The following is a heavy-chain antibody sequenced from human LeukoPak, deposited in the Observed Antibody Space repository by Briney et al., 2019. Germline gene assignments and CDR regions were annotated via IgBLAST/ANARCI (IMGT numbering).Heavy chain of an antibody. CDR3: ARHAIYSGGYAYWFDP. Sequence: SETLSLTSTVSGGSISSYYWSWIRQPPGKGLEWVAYIYYSGYTNYNPSLKSRASISVDTSKNLCALRLSSVTAADTAVYYCARHAIYSGGYAYWFDPWGLGTLVTVSS. D-gene: IGHD1-26*01. V-gene: IGHV4-59*08. CDR2: IYYSGYT. J-gene: IGHJ5*02. CDR1: GGSISSYY.